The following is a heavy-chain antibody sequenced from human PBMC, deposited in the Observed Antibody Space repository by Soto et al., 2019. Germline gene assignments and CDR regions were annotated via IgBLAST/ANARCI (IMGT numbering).Heavy chain of an antibody. Sequence: ASVKVSCKASGGTFSSYTISWVRQAPGQGLEWMGRIIPILGIANYAQKFQGRVTITADKSTSTACMELSSLRSEDTAVYYCARDTVYCSSTSCYIRFGWFDPRGQGTLVTVSS. CDR1: GGTFSSYT. V-gene: IGHV1-69*04. CDR2: IIPILGIA. CDR3: ARDTVYCSSTSCYIRFGWFDP. D-gene: IGHD2-2*02. J-gene: IGHJ5*02.